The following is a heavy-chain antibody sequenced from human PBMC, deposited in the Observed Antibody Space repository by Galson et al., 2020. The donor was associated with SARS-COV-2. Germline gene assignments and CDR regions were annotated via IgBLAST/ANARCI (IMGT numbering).Heavy chain of an antibody. V-gene: IGHV4-59*01. D-gene: IGHD3-3*01. CDR3: ARVERAYDFWSGYNPFRVMDGMDV. Sequence: SETLSLTCTVSGGSISSYYWSWIRQPPGKGLEWIGYIYYSGSTNYHPSLKSRVTISVDTSKNQFSLKLSSVTAADTAVYYCARVERAYDFWSGYNPFRVMDGMDVWGQGTTVTVSS. CDR1: GGSISSYY. J-gene: IGHJ6*02. CDR2: IYYSGST.